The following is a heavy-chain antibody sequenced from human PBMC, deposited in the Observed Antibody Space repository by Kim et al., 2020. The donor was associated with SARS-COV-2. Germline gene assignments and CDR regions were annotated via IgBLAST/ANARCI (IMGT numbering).Heavy chain of an antibody. CDR2: IYYTGTT. Sequence: SETLSLTCTVSADSISSSSYYWGCVRQPPGKGLEWIGSIYYTGTTYYNPSLKSRVTISVDTSENQFSLKLSSVTAADTAIYYCTRHGWLDYFDYWGLGTLVTVSS. V-gene: IGHV4-39*01. CDR1: ADSISSSSYY. J-gene: IGHJ4*02. D-gene: IGHD5-12*01. CDR3: TRHGWLDYFDY.